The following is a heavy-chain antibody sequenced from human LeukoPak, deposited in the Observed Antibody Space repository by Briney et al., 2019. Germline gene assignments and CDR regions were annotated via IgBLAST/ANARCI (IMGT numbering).Heavy chain of an antibody. Sequence: GGSLRLSCAASGFTFSSYSMNWVRQAPGKGLEWVSPISSSSSYIYYADSVKGRFTISRDNAKNSLYLQMNSLRAEDTAVYYCAKDRVLRYFDWLFDLDYWGQGTLVTVSS. CDR1: GFTFSSYS. CDR3: AKDRVLRYFDWLFDLDY. V-gene: IGHV3-21*01. D-gene: IGHD3-9*01. J-gene: IGHJ4*02. CDR2: ISSSSSYI.